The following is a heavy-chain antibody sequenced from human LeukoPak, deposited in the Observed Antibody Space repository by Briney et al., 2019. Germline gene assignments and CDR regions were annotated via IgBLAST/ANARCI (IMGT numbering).Heavy chain of an antibody. J-gene: IGHJ3*02. Sequence: GGSLGLSCAASGFTFSSYAMSWVRQAPGKGLEWVSAISGSGGSTYYADSVKGRFTISRDNSRNTLSLHMNSLRAKDTAVYFCAKHAGGHDLDALDIWGQGTMVTVSS. CDR1: GFTFSSYA. D-gene: IGHD2-2*01. V-gene: IGHV3-23*01. CDR2: ISGSGGST. CDR3: AKHAGGHDLDALDI.